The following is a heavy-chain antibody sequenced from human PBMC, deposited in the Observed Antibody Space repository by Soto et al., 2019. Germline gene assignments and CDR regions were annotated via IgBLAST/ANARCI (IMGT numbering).Heavy chain of an antibody. CDR3: ASTGLTYYDILTGYYTRGYFDY. CDR2: IYYSGST. J-gene: IGHJ4*02. CDR1: GGSISSYY. V-gene: IGHV4-59*01. D-gene: IGHD3-9*01. Sequence: QVQLQESGPGLVKPSETLSLTCTVSGGSISSYYWSWIRQPPGKGLEWIGYIYYSGSTNYNPSLMSRVTISGYTSKNQSSLKLSSVTAADTAVYYCASTGLTYYDILTGYYTRGYFDYWGQGTLVTVSS.